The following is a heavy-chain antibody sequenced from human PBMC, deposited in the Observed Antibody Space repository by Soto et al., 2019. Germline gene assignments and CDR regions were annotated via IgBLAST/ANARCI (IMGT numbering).Heavy chain of an antibody. Sequence: QVQLVQSGAEVKKPGSSVKVSCKASGGTFSSYAISWVRQAPGQGLEWMGGIIPIFGTANYAQKFQGRVTITADESTSPAYMELSRLRSEDTAVYYCAGGGPLVPAAPGGFEPWGQGTLVTVSS. CDR3: AGGGPLVPAAPGGFEP. V-gene: IGHV1-69*12. CDR1: GGTFSSYA. J-gene: IGHJ5*02. D-gene: IGHD2-2*01. CDR2: IIPIFGTA.